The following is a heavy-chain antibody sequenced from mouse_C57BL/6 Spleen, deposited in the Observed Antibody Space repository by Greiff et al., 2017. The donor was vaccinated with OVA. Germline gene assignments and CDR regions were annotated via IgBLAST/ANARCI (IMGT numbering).Heavy chain of an antibody. J-gene: IGHJ2*01. V-gene: IGHV1-4*01. Sequence: VKLQQSGAELARPGASVKMSCKASGYTFTSYTMHWVKQRPGQGLEWIGYINPSSGYTKYNQKFKDKATLTADKSSSTAYRQLCSLTSGDSAVYYCARGDYFDYWGQGTTLTGSS. CDR3: ARGDYFDY. CDR2: INPSSGYT. CDR1: GYTFTSYT.